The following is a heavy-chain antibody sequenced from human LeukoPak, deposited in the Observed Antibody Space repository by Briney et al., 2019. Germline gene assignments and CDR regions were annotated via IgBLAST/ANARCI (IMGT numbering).Heavy chain of an antibody. Sequence: GGSLRLSCAASGFTFFNYGMHWVRQAPGKGLDWVAVIWNDGSYKYYADPVKGRFTISRDNPKNTLYLQMNSLRAEDTAIYYCAKVVQYTATTGTGLDYWGQGTLVTVSS. CDR2: IWNDGSYK. V-gene: IGHV3-33*06. D-gene: IGHD1-1*01. CDR1: GFTFFNYG. CDR3: AKVVQYTATTGTGLDY. J-gene: IGHJ4*02.